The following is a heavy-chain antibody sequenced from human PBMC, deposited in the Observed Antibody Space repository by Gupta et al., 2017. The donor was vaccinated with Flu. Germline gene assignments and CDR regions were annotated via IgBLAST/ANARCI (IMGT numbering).Heavy chain of an antibody. Sequence: QVQLQESGPGLVKPSQTLSLTCTVSGGSISSGGYYWSWIRQHPGKGLEWIGYIYYSGSTYYNPSLKSRVTISVDTSKNQFSLKLSSVTAADTAVYYCARFLITKWSVVPADNWFDPWGQGTLVTVSS. CDR3: ARFLITKWSVVPADNWFDP. J-gene: IGHJ5*02. CDR2: IYYSGST. CDR1: GGSISSGGYY. D-gene: IGHD2-2*01. V-gene: IGHV4-31*03.